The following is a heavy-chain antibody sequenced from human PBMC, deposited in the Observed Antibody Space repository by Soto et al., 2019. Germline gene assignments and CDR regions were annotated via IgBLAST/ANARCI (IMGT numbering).Heavy chain of an antibody. CDR2: ISYDGSNK. CDR3: ARGGGQWLVKYYYGMDV. J-gene: IGHJ6*02. D-gene: IGHD6-19*01. V-gene: IGHV3-30-3*01. Sequence: GGALTLSCAASGFTFSSYAMHWVRHAPGKGLEWVAVISYDGSNKYYADPVNSRFTISRDNSKNTLYLQMNSLRAEDTAVYYCARGGGQWLVKYYYGMDVWGQGTTVTVSS. CDR1: GFTFSSYA.